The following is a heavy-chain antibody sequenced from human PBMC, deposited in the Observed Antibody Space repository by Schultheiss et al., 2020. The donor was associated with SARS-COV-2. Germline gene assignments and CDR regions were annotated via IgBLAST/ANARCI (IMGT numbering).Heavy chain of an antibody. CDR3: AREMGIGYCSSTSCYRGTDY. Sequence: GGSLRLSCAASGFTFSSYWMSWVRQAPGKGLEWVANIKQDGSEKYYVDSVKGRFTISRDNAKNSLYLQMNSLRAEDTAVYYCAREMGIGYCSSTSCYRGTDYWGQGTLVTVSS. V-gene: IGHV3-7*01. CDR1: GFTFSSYW. J-gene: IGHJ4*02. CDR2: IKQDGSEK. D-gene: IGHD2-2*01.